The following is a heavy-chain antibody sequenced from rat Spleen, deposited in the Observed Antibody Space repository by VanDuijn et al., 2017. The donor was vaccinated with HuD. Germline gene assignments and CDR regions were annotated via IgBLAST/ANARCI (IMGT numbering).Heavy chain of an antibody. CDR2: ITSDGTNI. Sequence: EVQLVESGGGIVQPGRAMKLSCAASGFTFSNYDMAWVRQAPKKGLEWVAFITSDGTNINYRDSVKGRFTISRDNAKSTLYLQVDSLRSEDTATYYCARGTRNYSRISGVMDAWGQGTSVTVSS. CDR1: GFTFSNYD. V-gene: IGHV5-25*01. J-gene: IGHJ4*01. CDR3: ARGTRNYSRISGVMDA. D-gene: IGHD1-2*01.